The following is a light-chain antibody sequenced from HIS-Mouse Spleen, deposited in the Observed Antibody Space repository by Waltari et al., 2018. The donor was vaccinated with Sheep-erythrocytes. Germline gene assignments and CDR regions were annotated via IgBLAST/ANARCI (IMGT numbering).Light chain of an antibody. V-gene: IGKV2-28*01. CDR1: QSLLHSNGYNY. CDR3: MQGTHWPPYT. J-gene: IGKJ2*01. CDR2: LGS. Sequence: DIVMTQSPLSLPVTPGEPASISRRSSQSLLHSNGYNYLDWYLQKPGQSPQLLIYLGSNRASGVPDRFSGSGSGTDFTLKISRVEAEDVGVYYCMQGTHWPPYTFGQGTKLEIK.